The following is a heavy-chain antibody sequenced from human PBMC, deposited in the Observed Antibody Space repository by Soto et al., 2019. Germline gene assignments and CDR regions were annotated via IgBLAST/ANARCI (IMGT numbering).Heavy chain of an antibody. CDR3: SRLRDPDTVTAYRTVYYYYGMDV. V-gene: IGHV3-21*01. J-gene: IGHJ6*02. CDR1: GFTFTRYS. Sequence: GGSLRLSCAASGFTFTRYSINWVRPAPGKGLEWVSSISSSSSYIYYADSVKGRFTISRDNAKNSLSLQMNSLRVEDTAVYYCSRLRDPDTVTAYRTVYYYYGMDVWGQGTTVTVSS. CDR2: ISSSSSYI. D-gene: IGHD3-9*01.